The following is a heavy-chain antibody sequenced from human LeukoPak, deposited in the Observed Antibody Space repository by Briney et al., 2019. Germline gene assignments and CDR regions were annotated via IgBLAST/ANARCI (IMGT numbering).Heavy chain of an antibody. CDR1: GFTFSNAW. CDR3: TTYTAPGTPYYFDY. V-gene: IGHV3-15*01. CDR2: IKSKTDGGTT. J-gene: IGHJ4*02. Sequence: PGGSLRLSCAASGFTFSNAWMSWVRQAPGKGLEWVGRIKSKTDGGTTDYAAPVKGRFTISRDDSENTLYLQMNTVKTEDTAVYYCTTYTAPGTPYYFDYWGQGTLVTVSS. D-gene: IGHD6-13*01.